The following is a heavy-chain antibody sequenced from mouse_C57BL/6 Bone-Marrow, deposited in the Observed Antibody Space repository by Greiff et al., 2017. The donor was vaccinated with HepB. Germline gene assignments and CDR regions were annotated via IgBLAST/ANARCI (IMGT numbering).Heavy chain of an antibody. J-gene: IGHJ2*01. CDR3: ARWGRGGYFDD. CDR2: INPNNGGT. CDR1: GYTFTDYN. V-gene: IGHV1-18*01. Sequence: EVQLQQSGPELVKPGASVKIPCKASGYTFTDYNMDWVKQSHGKSLEWIGDINPNNGGTNYNQKFKGKATLTVDKSSSPADVELRGLTSEGSAVECCARWGRGGYFDDWGQGTTLTVSS.